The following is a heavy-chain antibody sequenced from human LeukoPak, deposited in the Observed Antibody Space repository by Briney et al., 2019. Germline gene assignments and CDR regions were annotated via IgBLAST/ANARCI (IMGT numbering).Heavy chain of an antibody. CDR3: ARDSAGNAY. CDR2: IKQDGSEK. J-gene: IGHJ4*02. Sequence: PGGSLRLSCAASGFTFSTYWMSWVRQAPGKGLEWVANIKQDGSEKYYVDSVKGRFTISRDNAKNSLYLQMNSLRTEDTAMYYCARDSAGNAYWGQGTLVTVSS. D-gene: IGHD6-13*01. V-gene: IGHV3-7*01. CDR1: GFTFSTYW.